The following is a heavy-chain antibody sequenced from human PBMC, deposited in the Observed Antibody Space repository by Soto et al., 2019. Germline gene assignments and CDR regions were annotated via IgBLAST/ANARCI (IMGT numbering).Heavy chain of an antibody. CDR3: SRCLEALAAIADYYYDMDV. V-gene: IGHV4-34*01. CDR1: GGSFSGYY. J-gene: IGHJ6*03. D-gene: IGHD2-15*01. Sequence: QVQLQQWGAGLLKPSETLSLTCAVYGGSFSGYYWSWIRQPPGKGLEWIGEINYNGNTNYNPSLKSRLTISVDTSKNQFSLKLSSVTAADTAAYYCSRCLEALAAIADYYYDMDVWGRGTRVTVFS. CDR2: INYNGNT.